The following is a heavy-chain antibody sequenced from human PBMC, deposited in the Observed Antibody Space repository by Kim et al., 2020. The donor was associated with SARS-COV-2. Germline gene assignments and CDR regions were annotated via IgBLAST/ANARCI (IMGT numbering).Heavy chain of an antibody. CDR3: ARESGSPIKFDP. D-gene: IGHD1-20*01. J-gene: IGHJ5*02. CDR2: IYYSGTT. V-gene: IGHV4-59*01. CDR1: GGSIRSYY. Sequence: SETLSHTCSVSGGSIRSYYWSWIRQPPGKGLEWIGYIYYSGTTNYNPSLKSRVTISVDTSKNQFSLKLSSVTGADTAVYYCARESGSPIKFDPWGQGTLVTVSS.